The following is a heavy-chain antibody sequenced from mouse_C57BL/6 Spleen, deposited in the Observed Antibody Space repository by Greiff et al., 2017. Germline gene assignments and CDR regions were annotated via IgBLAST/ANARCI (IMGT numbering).Heavy chain of an antibody. Sequence: VQLQQPGAELVMPGASVKLSCKASGYTFTSYWMHWVKQRPGQGLEWIGEIDPSDSYTNYNQKFKGKSTLTVDKSSSTAYMQLSSLTSEDSAVYYCARGFDGGFAYWGQGTLVTVSA. J-gene: IGHJ3*01. CDR1: GYTFTSYW. V-gene: IGHV1-69*01. D-gene: IGHD1-1*02. CDR3: ARGFDGGFAY. CDR2: IDPSDSYT.